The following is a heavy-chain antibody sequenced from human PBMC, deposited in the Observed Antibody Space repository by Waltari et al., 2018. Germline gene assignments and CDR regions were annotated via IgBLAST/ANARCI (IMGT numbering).Heavy chain of an antibody. Sequence: QVQLVQSGSEVKKPGASVKVSCKASGYAFNPYAINWVRQAPGHGLQWMGWINTDTGHPTYAPGLTGRFVFSLDTSVTTTFLQISDLRAEDTAVYFCARDHTIYGDYSSDLWGQGALVTVSS. J-gene: IGHJ4*02. V-gene: IGHV7-4-1*02. CDR3: ARDHTIYGDYSSDL. CDR1: GYAFNPYA. CDR2: INTDTGHP. D-gene: IGHD4-17*01.